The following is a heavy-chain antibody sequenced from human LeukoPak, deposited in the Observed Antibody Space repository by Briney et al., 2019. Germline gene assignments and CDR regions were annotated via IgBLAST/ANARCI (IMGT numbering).Heavy chain of an antibody. CDR2: TSGKGAKT. Sequence: GGSLRLSCAASGFTFSSYAMSWVRQAPGKGLEWVSATSGKGAKTYYADSVKGRFTISRDNFKNTLYLQMNSLRAEDTAVYYCAKDSGWPFDYWGQGTLVTVSS. J-gene: IGHJ4*02. D-gene: IGHD6-19*01. CDR1: GFTFSSYA. CDR3: AKDSGWPFDY. V-gene: IGHV3-23*01.